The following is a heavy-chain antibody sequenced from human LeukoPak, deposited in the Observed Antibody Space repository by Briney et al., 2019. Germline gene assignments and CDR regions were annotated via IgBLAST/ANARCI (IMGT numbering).Heavy chain of an antibody. CDR2: IYPGDSDT. Sequence: GESLKISCKGSGYSFTSYWIGWVRQMPGKGLEWMGIIYPGDSDTRYSPSFQGQVTISADKSISTAYLQWSSLKASDTAMYYCARPGRRITMVRGVNNAFDIWGQGTMVTVSS. D-gene: IGHD3-10*01. J-gene: IGHJ3*02. CDR1: GYSFTSYW. V-gene: IGHV5-51*01. CDR3: ARPGRRITMVRGVNNAFDI.